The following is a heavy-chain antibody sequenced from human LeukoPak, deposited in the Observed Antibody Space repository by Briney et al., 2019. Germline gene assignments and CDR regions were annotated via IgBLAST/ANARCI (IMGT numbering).Heavy chain of an antibody. CDR1: GFPFTDAW. J-gene: IGHJ5*02. Sequence: GGSLRLSCAASGFPFTDAWMSWVRQAPGKGLEWLGRIKSKGGGGTTDYAAPVKGRFTISRDDSKNTLYLQMNSLKTEDTAVYYCTTDRVAAAGMTDNWFDPWGQGTLVTVSS. CDR2: IKSKGGGGTT. CDR3: TTDRVAAAGMTDNWFDP. V-gene: IGHV3-15*01. D-gene: IGHD6-13*01.